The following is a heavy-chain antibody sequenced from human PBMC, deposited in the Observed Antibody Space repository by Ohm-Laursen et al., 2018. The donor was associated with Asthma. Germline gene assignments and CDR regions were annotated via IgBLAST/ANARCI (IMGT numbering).Heavy chain of an antibody. J-gene: IGHJ4*02. Sequence: SLRLSCAASGFTVGSDYMTWVRQAPGKGLEWVSAIYSGGTTYYADSVKGRFTISRDNAKNSLYLQMNSLRAEDTAVYYCARGSCSGGSCYPGDYWGQGTLVTVSS. CDR2: IYSGGTT. CDR1: GFTVGSDY. V-gene: IGHV3-53*01. CDR3: ARGSCSGGSCYPGDY. D-gene: IGHD2-15*01.